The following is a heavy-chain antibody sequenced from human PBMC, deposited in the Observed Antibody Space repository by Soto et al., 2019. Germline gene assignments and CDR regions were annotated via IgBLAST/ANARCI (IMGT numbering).Heavy chain of an antibody. D-gene: IGHD3-22*01. CDR3: AREGYSSGYYYYYGMDV. J-gene: IGHJ6*02. Sequence: SETLSLTCTVSGGAMSGYYWSWIRQAPGKGLEWIGYIYYSGSTHYNPSLKSRVTISVDTSKNQFSLKLSSVTAADTAVYYCAREGYSSGYYYYYGMDVWGQGTTVTVS. CDR1: GGAMSGYY. V-gene: IGHV4-59*01. CDR2: IYYSGST.